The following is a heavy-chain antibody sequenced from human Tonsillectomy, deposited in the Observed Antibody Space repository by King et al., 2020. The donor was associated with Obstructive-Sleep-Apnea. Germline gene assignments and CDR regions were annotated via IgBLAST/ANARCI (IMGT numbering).Heavy chain of an antibody. CDR1: GGSINSSSYY. D-gene: IGHD2-8*01. CDR2: IYYSGST. CDR3: VREVLSLTTSGPMLDY. J-gene: IGHJ4*02. Sequence: QLQESGPGLVKPSETLSLTCTVSGGSINSSSYYWGWLRQPPGKGLEWIGSIYYSGSTYYNSSLKSRVTISAHTSKNRFSLNLNSGTAADPAVYYCVREVLSLTTSGPMLDYWGQGILVTVSS. V-gene: IGHV4-39*07.